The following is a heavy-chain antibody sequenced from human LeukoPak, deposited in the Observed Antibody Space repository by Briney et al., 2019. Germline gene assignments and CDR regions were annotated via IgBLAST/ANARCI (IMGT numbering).Heavy chain of an antibody. J-gene: IGHJ6*02. Sequence: GESLKISCKDSGYSFTRYWIGWVRQMPGEGLEWMGIIYPGDSDTRYSPSFQGQVTISADKSISTAYLQWSSLKASDTAMYYCARHRCSGGSCYLDYYYGMDVWGQGTTVTVSS. CDR3: ARHRCSGGSCYLDYYYGMDV. D-gene: IGHD2-15*01. CDR1: GYSFTRYW. CDR2: IYPGDSDT. V-gene: IGHV5-51*01.